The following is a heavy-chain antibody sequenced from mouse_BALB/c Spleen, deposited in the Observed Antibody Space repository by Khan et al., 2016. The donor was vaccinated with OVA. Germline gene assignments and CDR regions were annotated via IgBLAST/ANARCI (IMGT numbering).Heavy chain of an antibody. J-gene: IGHJ2*01. V-gene: IGHV3-2*02. Sequence: EVQLQESGPGLVKPSQSLSLTCTVTGYSITSGYAWNWIRQFPGNKLEWMGYISYSGGTSYNPSLKSRTSITRDTSKNQFFLQLNSATTEDTATDYCARGNYYGYYFDYWGQGTPLTVSS. CDR1: GYSITSGYA. CDR3: ARGNYYGYYFDY. D-gene: IGHD1-1*01. CDR2: ISYSGGT.